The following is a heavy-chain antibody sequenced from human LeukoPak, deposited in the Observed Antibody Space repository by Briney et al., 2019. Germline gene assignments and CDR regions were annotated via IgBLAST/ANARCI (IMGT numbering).Heavy chain of an antibody. J-gene: IGHJ3*02. CDR3: ARHSSTAYYDSSGLPYDAFDM. Sequence: GESLNISCKGSGYSFTSYWIGWVRQMPGKVLEWMGIIYPGDYDTSYSPSFQGQVTISADKSISTAYLQWSSLKASDTAMYYCARHSSTAYYDSSGLPYDAFDMWGQGTMVTVSS. CDR2: IYPGDYDT. D-gene: IGHD3-22*01. V-gene: IGHV5-51*01. CDR1: GYSFTSYW.